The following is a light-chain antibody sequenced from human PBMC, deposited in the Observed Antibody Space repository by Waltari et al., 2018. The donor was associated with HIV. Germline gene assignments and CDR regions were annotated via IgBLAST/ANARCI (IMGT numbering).Light chain of an antibody. V-gene: IGKV2-30*02. CDR2: KVS. J-gene: IGKJ2*01. CDR3: MQETHWPPYT. CDR1: QSLVHSDGNTY. Sequence: DVVMTPSPLSLPVTLGQPASISYRSSQSLVHSDGNTYLNWFQQRPGQSPRRLIYKVSNPASGVPERFSGSGSGTEFTREITRVEAEDVWVYYCMQETHWPPYTFGQGTKLEIK.